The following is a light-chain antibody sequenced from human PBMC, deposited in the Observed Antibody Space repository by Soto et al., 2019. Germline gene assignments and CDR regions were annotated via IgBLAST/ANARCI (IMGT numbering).Light chain of an antibody. CDR3: QQYFHYPVT. Sequence: DLQMTQSPSTLSAFVGDRVTITCRATQDINNWLAWYQQKPGKAPRLLIYDVSTLQTGVPSRFSGRGSGTEATLIISSLPPDDVETYYCQQYFHYPVTFGRGTKVEIK. V-gene: IGKV1-5*01. CDR1: QDINNW. J-gene: IGKJ2*01. CDR2: DVS.